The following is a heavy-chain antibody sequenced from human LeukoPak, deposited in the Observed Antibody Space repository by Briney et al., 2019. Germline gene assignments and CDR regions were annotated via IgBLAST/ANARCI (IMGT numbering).Heavy chain of an antibody. D-gene: IGHD3-16*02. CDR2: IKQDGSEK. J-gene: IGHJ3*02. CDR1: GFTFSSYW. V-gene: IGHV3-7*01. CDR3: ARVDDYVWGSYRPRSHAFDI. Sequence: GSLRLSCAASGFTFSSYWMSWVRQAPGKGLEWVANIKQDGSEKYYVDSVKGRFTISRDNAKNSLYLQMNSLRAEDTAVYYCARVDDYVWGSYRPRSHAFDIWGQGTMVTVSS.